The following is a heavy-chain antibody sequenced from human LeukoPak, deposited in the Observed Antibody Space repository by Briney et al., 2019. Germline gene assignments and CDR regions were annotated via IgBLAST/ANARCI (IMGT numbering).Heavy chain of an antibody. CDR3: ARRPRNHKWSRGGSDDAFDI. Sequence: GESLKISCKGSGYSFTTYWIGWVRQMPGKGLEWMGTIYPGDSDTRYSPSFQGQVTISADKSISTAYLQWSSLKASDTAMYYCARRPRNHKWSRGGSDDAFDIWGQGTMVTVS. J-gene: IGHJ3*02. V-gene: IGHV5-51*01. CDR2: IYPGDSDT. CDR1: GYSFTTYW. D-gene: IGHD2-15*01.